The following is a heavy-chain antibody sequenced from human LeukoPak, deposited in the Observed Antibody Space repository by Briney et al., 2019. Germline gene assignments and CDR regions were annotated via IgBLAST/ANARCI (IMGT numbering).Heavy chain of an antibody. CDR2: ISDSSGYI. V-gene: IGHV3-21*01. CDR1: GFTFSSYA. J-gene: IGHJ4*02. Sequence: GGSLRLSCAASGFTFSSYAMSWVRQAPGKGLEWVSSISDSSGYIYYADPVKGRFTISRDNAKNSLYLQMNSLRAEDTAVYYCARENRGSGSFDYWGQGTLVTVSS. CDR3: ARENRGSGSFDY. D-gene: IGHD3-10*01.